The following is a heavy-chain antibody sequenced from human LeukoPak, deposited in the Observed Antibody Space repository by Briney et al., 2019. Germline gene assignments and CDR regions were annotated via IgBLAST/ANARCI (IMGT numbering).Heavy chain of an antibody. D-gene: IGHD5-18*01. Sequence: SETLPLTCTVSGGSISSGGYYWSWIRQHPGKGLEWIGYIYYSGSTYYNPSLKSRVTISVDTSKNQFSLKLSSVTAADTAVYYCARCGCSYGYQDAFDIWGQGTMVTVSS. J-gene: IGHJ3*02. CDR1: GGSISSGGYY. CDR3: ARCGCSYGYQDAFDI. V-gene: IGHV4-31*03. CDR2: IYYSGST.